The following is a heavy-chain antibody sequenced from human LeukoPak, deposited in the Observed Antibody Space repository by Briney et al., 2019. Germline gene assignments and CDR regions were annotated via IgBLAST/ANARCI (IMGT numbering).Heavy chain of an antibody. CDR3: ARLQSVWLSWGDY. D-gene: IGHD3-9*01. CDR1: GFTFSSYA. Sequence: GGSLRLSCAASGFTFSSYAMHWVRQAPGKGLEYVSAISSNVGSTYYANSVKGRFTISRDNSKNTLYLQMGSLRAEDMAVYYCARLQSVWLSWGDYCGQGTLVTVSS. V-gene: IGHV3-64*01. J-gene: IGHJ4*02. CDR2: ISSNVGST.